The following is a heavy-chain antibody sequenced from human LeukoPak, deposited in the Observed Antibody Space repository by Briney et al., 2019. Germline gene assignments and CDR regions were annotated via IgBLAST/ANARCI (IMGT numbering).Heavy chain of an antibody. D-gene: IGHD5-12*01. Sequence: GGSLRLSCAASGFTFSSYSMNWVRQAPGKGLEWVSSISSSSSYIYYADSVKGRFTISRDNAKNTLYLQMNSLRAEDTAVYYCARDGWLRLGFADWGQGTLVTVSS. CDR2: ISSSSSYI. CDR3: ARDGWLRLGFAD. V-gene: IGHV3-21*04. J-gene: IGHJ4*02. CDR1: GFTFSSYS.